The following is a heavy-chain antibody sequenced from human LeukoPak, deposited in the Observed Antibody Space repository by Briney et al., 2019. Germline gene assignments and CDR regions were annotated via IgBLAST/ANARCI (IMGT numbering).Heavy chain of an antibody. CDR1: GYSFTSYW. D-gene: IGHD1-26*01. V-gene: IGHV5-51*01. CDR3: ARHDAGAGDY. Sequence: GESLKISCKGSGYSFTSYWIGWVRQMPGKGLEWVGIIYPRDSDARYSPSFQGQVIISVYKSINTAYLQWGSLKASDTAICYCARHDAGAGDYWGQGTLVTVSS. CDR2: IYPRDSDA. J-gene: IGHJ4*02.